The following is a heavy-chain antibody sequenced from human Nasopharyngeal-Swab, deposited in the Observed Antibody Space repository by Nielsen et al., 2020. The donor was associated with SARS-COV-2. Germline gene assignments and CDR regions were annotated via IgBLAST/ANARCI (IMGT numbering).Heavy chain of an antibody. D-gene: IGHD3-3*01. V-gene: IGHV3-21*01. J-gene: IGHJ6*02. CDR3: ARDGLDYDFWSAYFMDV. CDR2: ISSSSSYI. CDR1: GFTFSSYS. Sequence: GGSLRLSCAASGFTFSSYSMNWVRQAPGKGLEWVSSISSSSSYIYYADSVKDRFTISRDNAKNSLYLQMNSLRAEDTAVYYCARDGLDYDFWSAYFMDVWGQGTTVIVSS.